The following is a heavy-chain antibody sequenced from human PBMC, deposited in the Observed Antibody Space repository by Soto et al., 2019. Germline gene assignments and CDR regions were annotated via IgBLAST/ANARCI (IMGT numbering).Heavy chain of an antibody. J-gene: IGHJ4*02. V-gene: IGHV3-73*02. CDR3: TRTFEGSDYFSPDFDY. Sequence: EVQLVESGGDLVQPGGSLKLSCAASGFTFSGSAMHWVRQASGKGLEWVGHIRRRAKNYATVYAASVKGRFIISRDDSKNTGYLQMNSRKTDDTAVYYCTRTFEGSDYFSPDFDYWGQGTLVTVSS. CDR1: GFTFSGSA. CDR2: IRRRAKNYAT. D-gene: IGHD3-10*01.